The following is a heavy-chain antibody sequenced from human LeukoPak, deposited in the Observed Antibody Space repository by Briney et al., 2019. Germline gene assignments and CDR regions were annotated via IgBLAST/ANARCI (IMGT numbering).Heavy chain of an antibody. D-gene: IGHD2-2*02. J-gene: IGHJ5*02. CDR1: GGSFSGYY. CDR2: INHSGST. Sequence: SETLSLTCAVYGGSFSGYYWSWIRQPPGKGLEWIGEINHSGSTNYNPSLKSRVTISVDTSKNQFSLKLSSVTTADTAVYYCARGDTFNWFDPWGQGTLVTVSS. CDR3: ARGDTFNWFDP. V-gene: IGHV4-34*01.